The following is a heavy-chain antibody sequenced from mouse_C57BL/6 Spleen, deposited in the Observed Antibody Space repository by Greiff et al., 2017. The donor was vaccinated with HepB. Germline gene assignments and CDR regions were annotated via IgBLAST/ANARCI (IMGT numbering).Heavy chain of an antibody. CDR1: GYTFTSYW. Sequence: QVQLQQPGAELVMPGASVKLSCKASGYTFTSYWMHWVKQRPGQGLEWIGEIDPSDSYTNYNQKFKGKSTLTVDKSSSTAYMQLSSLTSEDSAVYYWARGDDGYFAFDNGGQGTTLTVSS. J-gene: IGHJ2*01. CDR3: ARGDDGYFAFDN. D-gene: IGHD2-3*01. CDR2: IDPSDSYT. V-gene: IGHV1-69*01.